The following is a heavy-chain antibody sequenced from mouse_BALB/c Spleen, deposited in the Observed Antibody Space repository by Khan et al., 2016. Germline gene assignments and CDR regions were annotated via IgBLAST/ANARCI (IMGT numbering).Heavy chain of an antibody. V-gene: IGHV1-9*01. CDR3: ARGGYSPYFEY. Sequence: QIQLVQSGAELMKPGASVKISCKATGYTFSSNWIEWVKQRPGHGLEWIGEILPGSGSTKYNNKFKGKATVTAEPSSNTAYKQLSSLTSADSAVYFCARGGYSPYFEYWGQGTTLTVSS. CDR2: ILPGSGST. D-gene: IGHD2-12*01. CDR1: GYTFSSNW. J-gene: IGHJ2*01.